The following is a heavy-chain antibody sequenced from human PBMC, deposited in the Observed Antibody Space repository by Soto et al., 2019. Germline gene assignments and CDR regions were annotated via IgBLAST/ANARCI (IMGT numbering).Heavy chain of an antibody. CDR2: ISNNGFTT. CDR1: GFAFNNYA. CDR3: AKGRAARGIDY. J-gene: IGHJ4*02. Sequence: EVQLLDSGGGLVQPGVSLRLSCAASGFAFNNYAMTWVRQAPGKGLEWVSTISNNGFTTYYADSVKGRFTISRDNSMHTVYLQMSSLRAEDTALYYCAKGRAARGIDYWGQGTLVTVSS. V-gene: IGHV3-23*01. D-gene: IGHD3-16*01.